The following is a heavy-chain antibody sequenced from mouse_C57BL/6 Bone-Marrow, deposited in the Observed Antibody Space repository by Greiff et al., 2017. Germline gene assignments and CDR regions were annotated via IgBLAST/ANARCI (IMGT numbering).Heavy chain of an antibody. V-gene: IGHV5-4*01. CDR2: ISDGGSYT. J-gene: IGHJ2*01. D-gene: IGHD2-4*01. Sequence: EVMLVESVGGLVKPGGSLKLSCAASGFTLSSHAMSWVRQTPEKRLEWVATISDGGSYTYYPDNVKGRFTISRDNAKNNLYLQMGHLKSEEATMYYYARDSDYYFDYWGQGTTLTVSS. CDR3: ARDSDYYFDY. CDR1: GFTLSSHA.